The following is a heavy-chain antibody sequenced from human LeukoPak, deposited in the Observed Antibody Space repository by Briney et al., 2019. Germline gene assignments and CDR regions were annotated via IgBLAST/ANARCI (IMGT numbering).Heavy chain of an antibody. CDR1: GFTISIYD. J-gene: IGHJ4*02. CDR2: ISGGGGST. Sequence: GGSLRLSCAAYGFTISIYDMSWVRQAPGKGLEWVSGISGGGGSTYYTDSVKGRFTISTDSSKNTLYLQMNSLRAEDTAVYYCAKMNWNDDTGCWGQGTLVTVSS. V-gene: IGHV3-23*01. CDR3: AKMNWNDDTGC. D-gene: IGHD1-1*01.